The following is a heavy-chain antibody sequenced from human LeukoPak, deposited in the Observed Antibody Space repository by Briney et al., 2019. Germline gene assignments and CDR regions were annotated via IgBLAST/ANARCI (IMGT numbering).Heavy chain of an antibody. CDR1: GFSFSNTA. J-gene: IGHJ1*01. Sequence: AGGSLRLSCAASGFSFSNTAMTWVRQAPGKGLEWVGLIKSKADGGTTDYAAPVKGRFTISRDDSKNTLFLQMNSLKTEDTAVYYCCTASGSGTPGTWGQGTLVTVSS. CDR3: CTASGSGTPGT. CDR2: IKSKADGGTT. V-gene: IGHV3-15*01. D-gene: IGHD3-10*01.